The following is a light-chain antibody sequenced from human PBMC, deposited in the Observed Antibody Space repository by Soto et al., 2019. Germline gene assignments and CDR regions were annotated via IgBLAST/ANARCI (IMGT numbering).Light chain of an antibody. J-gene: IGKJ1*01. CDR1: ETFSSTY. CDR3: QQYVSSPLT. CDR2: DAS. Sequence: EIVLTQSPGTLSLSPGERATLSCRASETFSSTYLAWYQQKPGQAPSLLIYDASIRATGIPDRFSGSGSGTDFTLTISRLEPEDFALYYCQQYVSSPLTLGQGTKVDIK. V-gene: IGKV3-20*01.